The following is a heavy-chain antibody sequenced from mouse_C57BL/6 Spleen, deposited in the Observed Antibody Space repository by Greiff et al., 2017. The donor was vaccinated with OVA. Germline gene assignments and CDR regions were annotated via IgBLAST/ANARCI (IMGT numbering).Heavy chain of an antibody. V-gene: IGHV1-61*01. CDR1: GYTFTSYW. CDR3: ARGRYSNYEAWFAY. Sequence: QVQLQQPGAELVRPGSSVKLSCKASGYTFTSYWMDWVKQRPGQGLEWIGNIYPSDSETHYNQKFKDKATLTVDKSSSTAYMQLSSLTSEDSAVYYCARGRYSNYEAWFAYWGQGTLVTVSA. D-gene: IGHD2-5*01. J-gene: IGHJ3*01. CDR2: IYPSDSET.